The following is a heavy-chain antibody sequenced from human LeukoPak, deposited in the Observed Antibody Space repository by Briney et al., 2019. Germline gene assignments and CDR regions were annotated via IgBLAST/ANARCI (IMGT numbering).Heavy chain of an antibody. CDR1: GFTLSGYY. Sequence: GGSLRLSCVGSGFTLSGYYMSWIRQAPGKGLEWVSYISSSSSYTNYADSVKGRFTISRDNAKNSLYLQMNSLRAEDTAVYYCAREKDYDILTGIDYWDQGTLVTVSS. V-gene: IGHV3-11*05. D-gene: IGHD3-9*01. CDR3: AREKDYDILTGIDY. J-gene: IGHJ4*02. CDR2: ISSSSSYT.